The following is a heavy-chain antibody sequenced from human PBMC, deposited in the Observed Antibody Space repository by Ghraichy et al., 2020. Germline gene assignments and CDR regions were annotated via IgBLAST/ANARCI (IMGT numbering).Heavy chain of an antibody. J-gene: IGHJ4*02. CDR1: GGSVSSGSYY. D-gene: IGHD6-13*01. V-gene: IGHV4-61*01. Sequence: SETLSLTCTVSGGSVSSGSYYWSWIRQPPGKRLEWIGYIYYSGSTKYNSSLKSRVTISVDTSKNQFSLKLSSVSAADTAVYYCARDGSGSGSWYKAPGYFDYWGQGILVTVSS. CDR3: ARDGSGSGSWYKAPGYFDY. CDR2: IYYSGST.